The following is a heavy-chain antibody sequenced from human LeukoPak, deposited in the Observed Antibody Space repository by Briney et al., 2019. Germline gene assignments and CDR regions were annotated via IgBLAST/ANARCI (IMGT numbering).Heavy chain of an antibody. V-gene: IGHV4-59*08. CDR1: GGSISGYF. CDR3: ARLSHDGSGNRPDF. Sequence: PSETLSLTCTVSGGSISGYFWYWMRQPPGKGLEWIGHIFSTGSTNYSPSLRSRVTMSLDTPKNQFSLRLSSVTGADTAVYYCARLSHDGSGNRPDFWGQGTLVTVSS. J-gene: IGHJ4*02. CDR2: IFSTGST. D-gene: IGHD3-22*01.